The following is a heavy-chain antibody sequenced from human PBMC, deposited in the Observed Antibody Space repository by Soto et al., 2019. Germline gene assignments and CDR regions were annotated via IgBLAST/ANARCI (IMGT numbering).Heavy chain of an antibody. D-gene: IGHD6-13*01. J-gene: IGHJ6*02. V-gene: IGHV1-69*12. CDR3: ASLIAAAGTPHSLRYYYGMDV. CDR1: GGTFSSYA. CDR2: IIPIFGTA. Sequence: QVQLVQSGAEVKKPGSSVKVSCKASGGTFSSYAISWVRQAPGQGLEWMGGIIPIFGTADYAQKFQGRVTITADEPTRTSYMELSSLRSEDTAAYYCASLIAAAGTPHSLRYYYGMDVSGQGTTVTVSS.